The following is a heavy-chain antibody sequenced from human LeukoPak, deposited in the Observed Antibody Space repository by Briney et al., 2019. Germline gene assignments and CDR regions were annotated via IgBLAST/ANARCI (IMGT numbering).Heavy chain of an antibody. CDR3: AGDPIGVRAKLVYFDY. V-gene: IGHV4-34*01. Sequence: SETLSLTCAVYGGSFSGYYWSWIRQPPGKGLEWIGEINHSGSTNYNPSLKSRVTISVDTSKNQFSLKLSSVTAADTAVYYCAGDPIGVRAKLVYFDYWGQGTLVTVSS. J-gene: IGHJ4*02. D-gene: IGHD6-13*01. CDR1: GGSFSGYY. CDR2: INHSGST.